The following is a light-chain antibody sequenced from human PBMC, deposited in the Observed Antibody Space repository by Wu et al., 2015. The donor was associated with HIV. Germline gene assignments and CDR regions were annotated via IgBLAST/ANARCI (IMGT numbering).Light chain of an antibody. CDR2: GAS. J-gene: IGKJ2*03. CDR1: QSVSSSY. V-gene: IGKV3-20*01. Sequence: EIVLTQSPGTLSLSPGERATLSCRASQSVSSSYLAWYQQKPGQAPRLLIYGASSRATGIPDRFSGSGSGTDFTLTISRLEPEDFAVYYCQQYGNSPGYSFGQGTKLEI. CDR3: QQYGNSPGYS.